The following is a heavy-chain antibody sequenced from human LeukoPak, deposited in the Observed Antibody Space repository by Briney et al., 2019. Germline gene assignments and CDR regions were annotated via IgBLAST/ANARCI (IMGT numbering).Heavy chain of an antibody. Sequence: GGSLRLSCAASGFTFSTYSMNWVRQAPGKGLEWVSSMTSSSDYMAYADSVKGRFTISRDNAQNSPYLQMTSLRAEYTAVYYCARETRTYEFDCWGQGTLVTVSS. CDR1: GFTFSTYS. V-gene: IGHV3-21*01. CDR2: MTSSSDYM. J-gene: IGHJ4*02. D-gene: IGHD3-22*01. CDR3: ARETRTYEFDC.